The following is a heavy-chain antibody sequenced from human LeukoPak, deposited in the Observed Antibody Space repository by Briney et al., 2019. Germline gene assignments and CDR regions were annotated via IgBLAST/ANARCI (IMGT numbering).Heavy chain of an antibody. V-gene: IGHV3-23*01. CDR2: ISGSGGST. J-gene: IGHJ4*02. CDR1: GFTFSSYA. D-gene: IGHD7-27*01. CDR3: ARGSWVSSFDY. Sequence: GGSLRLSCAASGFTFSSYAMSWVRQAPGKGLEWVSGISGSGGSTYYADSVKGRFTISRDNSKNTLYLQMNSLRAEDTAVYYCARGSWVSSFDYWGQGTLVTVSS.